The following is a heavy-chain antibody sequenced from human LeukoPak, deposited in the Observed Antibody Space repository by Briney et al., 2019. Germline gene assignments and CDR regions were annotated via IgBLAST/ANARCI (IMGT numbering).Heavy chain of an antibody. J-gene: IGHJ6*02. D-gene: IGHD6-13*01. CDR2: ISSSSSYI. CDR3: ARETNSSSWYWGLYYYYGMDV. Sequence: ETLSLTCTVSGGSSGTYSWNWVRQAPGKGLEWVSSISSSSSYIYYADSVKGRFTISRDNAKNSLYLQMNSLRAEDTAVYYCARETNSSSWYWGLYYYYGMDVWGQGTTVTVSS. CDR1: GGSSGTYS. V-gene: IGHV3-21*01.